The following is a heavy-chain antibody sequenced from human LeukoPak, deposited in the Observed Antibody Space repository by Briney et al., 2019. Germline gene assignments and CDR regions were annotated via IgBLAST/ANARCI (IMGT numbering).Heavy chain of an antibody. CDR3: ARSPLSEYYDFWSGYYAGHAFDI. J-gene: IGHJ3*02. D-gene: IGHD3-3*01. CDR1: GGSISSSSYY. Sequence: PSETLSLTCTVSGGSISSSSYYWGWIRQPPGKGLEWIGSIYYSGSTYYNPSLKSRVTISVDTSKNQFSLKLSSVTAADTAVYYRARSPLSEYYDFWSGYYAGHAFDIWGQGTMVTVSS. V-gene: IGHV4-39*01. CDR2: IYYSGST.